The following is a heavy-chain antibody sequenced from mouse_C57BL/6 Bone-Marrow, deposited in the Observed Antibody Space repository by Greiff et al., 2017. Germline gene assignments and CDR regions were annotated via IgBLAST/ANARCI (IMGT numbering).Heavy chain of an antibody. CDR1: GYTFTSYW. J-gene: IGHJ4*01. Sequence: QVQLQQSGAELVRPGSSVKLSCKASGYTFTSYWMHWVKQRPIQGLEWIGNIDPSDSETHYNQKFKDKATLTVDKSSSTAYMQLSSLTSEDSAVYYCARGGSYYYAMDYWGQGTSVTVSS. CDR3: ARGGSYYYAMDY. D-gene: IGHD1-3*01. V-gene: IGHV1-52*01. CDR2: IDPSDSET.